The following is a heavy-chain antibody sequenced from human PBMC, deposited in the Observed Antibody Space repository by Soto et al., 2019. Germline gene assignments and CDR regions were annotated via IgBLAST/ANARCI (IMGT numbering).Heavy chain of an antibody. J-gene: IGHJ6*02. D-gene: IGHD3-9*01. CDR3: ARGRYALGV. CDR1: GFNVGDYE. Sequence: EVQLVESGGGLVQPGGSLRLSCAASGFNVGDYEINWVRQAPGKGLDWISMITSGGTVFYYADSVRGRFAISRDDTENSLHLQMNSLRVEDTAMYYCARGRYALGVWGQGTTVTVSS. CDR2: ITSGGTVF. V-gene: IGHV3-48*03.